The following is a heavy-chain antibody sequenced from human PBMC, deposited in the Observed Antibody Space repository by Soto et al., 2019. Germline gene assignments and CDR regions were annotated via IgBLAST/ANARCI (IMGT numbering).Heavy chain of an antibody. Sequence: SETLSLTCAVYGGSFSGYYWSWIRQPPGKGLEWIGEINHSGSTNYNPSLKSRVTISVDTSKNQFSLKLSSVTAADTAVYYCARGQGDPLTCYYMGWFDPWGQGTLVAVSS. D-gene: IGHD3-9*01. CDR3: ARGQGDPLTCYYMGWFDP. CDR2: INHSGST. J-gene: IGHJ5*02. V-gene: IGHV4-34*01. CDR1: GGSFSGYY.